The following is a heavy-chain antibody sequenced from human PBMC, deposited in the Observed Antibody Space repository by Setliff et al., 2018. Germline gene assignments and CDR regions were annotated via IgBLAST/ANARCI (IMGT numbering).Heavy chain of an antibody. V-gene: IGHV4-30-4*08. CDR1: GGSVSSGDYY. CDR2: IYYSGST. CDR3: ARGAGSVDY. Sequence: SETLSLTCTVSGGSVSSGDYYWTWIRQPPGKGLEWIGYIYYSGSTYYNPSPKSRVTISVDTSKNQFSLKLSSVTAADTAVYYCARGAGSVDYWGQGTLVTVSS. J-gene: IGHJ4*02.